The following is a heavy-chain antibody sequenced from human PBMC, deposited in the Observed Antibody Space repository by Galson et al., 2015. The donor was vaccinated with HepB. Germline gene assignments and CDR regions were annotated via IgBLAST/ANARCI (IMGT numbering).Heavy chain of an antibody. CDR2: IYSGGRT. Sequence: SLRLSCAASGFTVSGNYMSWARQAPGKGLEWVSVIYSGGRTYYADSVRGRFTISRDNSKNALYLQMNSLRAEDTAVYYCAKHFGSGNYYTVGYWGQGTLVTVSS. D-gene: IGHD3-10*01. J-gene: IGHJ4*02. V-gene: IGHV3-53*01. CDR1: GFTVSGNY. CDR3: AKHFGSGNYYTVGY.